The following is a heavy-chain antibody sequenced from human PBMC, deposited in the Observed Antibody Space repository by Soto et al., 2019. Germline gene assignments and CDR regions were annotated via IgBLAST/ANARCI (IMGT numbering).Heavy chain of an antibody. V-gene: IGHV4-34*01. CDR2: INHSGST. CDR1: GGSFSCYY. J-gene: IGHJ6*02. CDR3: ARDRGFGELYPPLSYYYYGMDV. D-gene: IGHD3-10*01. Sequence: SETLSLTCAVYGGSFSCYYWSWIRQPPGKGLEWIGEINHSGSTNYNPSLKSRVTISVDTSKNQFSLKLSSVTAADTAVYYCARDRGFGELYPPLSYYYYGMDVWGQGTTVTVSS.